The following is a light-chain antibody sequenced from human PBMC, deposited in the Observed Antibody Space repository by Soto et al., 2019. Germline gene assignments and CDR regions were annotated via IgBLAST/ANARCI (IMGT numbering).Light chain of an antibody. CDR2: DVS. J-gene: IGLJ1*01. V-gene: IGLV2-14*01. CDR1: SSDVGGYNF. CDR3: SSYTSSSTEV. Sequence: QSVLTQPASVSGSPGQSITISCTGTSSDVGGYNFVSWYQQHPGKAPILMIFDVSDRPSGVSNRFSGSKSGNTASLTISWLQAEDEADYYCSSYTSSSTEVFGTGTKVTVL.